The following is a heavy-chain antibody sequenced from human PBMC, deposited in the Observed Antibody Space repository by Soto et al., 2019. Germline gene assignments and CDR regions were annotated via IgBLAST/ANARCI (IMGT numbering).Heavy chain of an antibody. CDR3: ARSPYYYDSSNYYGY. J-gene: IGHJ4*02. CDR2: ISSSSTTI. V-gene: IGHV3-48*02. D-gene: IGHD3-22*01. Sequence: EVQLVESGGGLVQPGGSLRLSCAASGFTFSSYGMNWVRQAPGKGLEWVSYISSSSTTIYYAGSVKGRFTIFRDNAKNSLYLQFNSLGDEDTAVYYCARSPYYYDSSNYYGYWGQGTLVTVSS. CDR1: GFTFSSYG.